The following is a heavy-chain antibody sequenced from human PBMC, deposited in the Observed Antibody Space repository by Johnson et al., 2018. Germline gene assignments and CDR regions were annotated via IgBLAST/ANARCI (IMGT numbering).Heavy chain of an antibody. D-gene: IGHD3-22*01. CDR1: GFTFRSYS. V-gene: IGHV3-21*05. Sequence: VQLVESGGGLVQPGGSLRLSCAASGFTFRSYSMNWVRQAPGKGLEWVSYISSSSSYIYYADSVKGRFTISKDNAKNSLYLQMNSLRAEDTAVYYCARSYDSSGYYNYYYYYMDVWGKGTTVTVSS. CDR3: ARSYDSSGYYNYYYYYMDV. CDR2: ISSSSSYI. J-gene: IGHJ6*03.